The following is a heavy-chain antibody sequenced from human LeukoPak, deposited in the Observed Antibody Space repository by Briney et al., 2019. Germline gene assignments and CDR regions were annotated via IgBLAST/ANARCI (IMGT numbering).Heavy chain of an antibody. CDR1: GFSLSTSGVG. D-gene: IGHD4-17*01. CDR2: IYWNDDT. V-gene: IGHV2-5*01. Sequence: ESGPTLVKPTQTLTLTCTFSGFSLSTSGVGVGWIRQPPGKALEWLALIYWNDDTRYSPSLKSRLTITKDTSKNQVVLTMTNMDPVDTATYYCAHSGTVTTPHDAFDIWGQGTMVTVSS. J-gene: IGHJ3*02. CDR3: AHSGTVTTPHDAFDI.